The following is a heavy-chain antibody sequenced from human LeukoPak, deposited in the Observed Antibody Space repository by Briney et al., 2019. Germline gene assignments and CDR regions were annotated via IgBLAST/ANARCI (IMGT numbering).Heavy chain of an antibody. CDR3: ARDYDWTFDF. Sequence: GGSLRLSCAASGFPFSSHVLSWVRQAPGKGLEWIAYINHNGEAIYYPDFVKGRFIISRDNAKNSLFLQMNDLRDEDTAVYYCARDYDWTFDFWGQGTRVTVSS. CDR2: INHNGEAI. J-gene: IGHJ4*02. D-gene: IGHD1-20*01. V-gene: IGHV3-48*02. CDR1: GFPFSSHV.